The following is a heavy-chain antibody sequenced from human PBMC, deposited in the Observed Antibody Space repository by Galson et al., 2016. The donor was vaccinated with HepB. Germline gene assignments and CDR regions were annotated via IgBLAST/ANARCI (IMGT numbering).Heavy chain of an antibody. D-gene: IGHD1-26*01. J-gene: IGHJ4*02. CDR1: GIAFSNHP. Sequence: SLRLSCAASGIAFSNHPMHWVRQTPGMGLEWLALISFDGGHKYYSDSVMGRFTIARDNSKNTVFLQRNSLRTEDTALYYCATASNSGTIYYFDYWGQGTLVTVSS. CDR2: ISFDGGHK. CDR3: ATASNSGTIYYFDY. V-gene: IGHV3-30*04.